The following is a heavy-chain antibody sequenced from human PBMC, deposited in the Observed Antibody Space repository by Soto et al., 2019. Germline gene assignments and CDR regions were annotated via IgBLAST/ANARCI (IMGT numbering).Heavy chain of an antibody. D-gene: IGHD3-10*01. CDR1: GDTFAFYS. J-gene: IGHJ4*02. CDR3: ATSYGSGYRAFDY. Sequence: QVQLVQSGAEVKRPGSSVKVSCKASGDTFAFYSINWVRQAPGLGLEWMGRINPILSMSNYAQRFQGRVTMTAAKSTSTAYMVLNSLRSEDTGTYYCATSYGSGYRAFDYWGQGALVTVSS. V-gene: IGHV1-69*02. CDR2: INPILSMS.